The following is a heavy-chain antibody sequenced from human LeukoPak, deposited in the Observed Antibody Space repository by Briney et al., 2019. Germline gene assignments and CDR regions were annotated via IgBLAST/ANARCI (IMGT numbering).Heavy chain of an antibody. D-gene: IGHD4-17*01. CDR3: ARDTYGDFYFDY. V-gene: IGHV3-30*04. Sequence: AGGSLRLSCAASRFTYSSYSMHWVRQAPGKGLEWVALISKYGSITFYADSVKGRFTISRDNSKNTLYLQINSLGTEDTSVYFCARDTYGDFYFDYWGQGTLVTVSS. CDR2: ISKYGSIT. J-gene: IGHJ4*02. CDR1: RFTYSSYS.